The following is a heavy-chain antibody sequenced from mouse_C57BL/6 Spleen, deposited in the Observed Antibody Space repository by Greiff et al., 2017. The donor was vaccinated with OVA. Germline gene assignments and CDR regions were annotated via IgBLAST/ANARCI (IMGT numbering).Heavy chain of an antibody. D-gene: IGHD1-3*01. V-gene: IGHV1-15*01. CDR2: IDPETGGT. J-gene: IGHJ3*01. CDR1: GYTFTDYE. Sequence: VQGVESGAELVRPGASVTLSCKASGYTFTDYEMHWVKQTPVHGLEWIGAIDPETGGTAYNQKFKGKAILTADKSSSTAYMELRSLTSEDSAVYYCTELKAYWGQGTLVTVSA. CDR3: TELKAY.